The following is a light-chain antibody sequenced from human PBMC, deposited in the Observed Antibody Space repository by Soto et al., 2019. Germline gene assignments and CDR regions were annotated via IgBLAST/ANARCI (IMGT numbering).Light chain of an antibody. Sequence: EIVLTQSPGTLSLSPGERATLSCRASQSVSSSYLAWYQQKPGQAPRLLIYGASGRATGIPDRFSGSGSGTDFTLPISRLEPEDFAVYYCQQYGGSPIFTFGPGTKVDIK. V-gene: IGKV3-20*01. CDR1: QSVSSSY. CDR3: QQYGGSPIFT. J-gene: IGKJ3*01. CDR2: GAS.